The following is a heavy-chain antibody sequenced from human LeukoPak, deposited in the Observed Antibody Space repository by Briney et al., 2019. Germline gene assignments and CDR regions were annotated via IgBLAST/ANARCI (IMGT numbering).Heavy chain of an antibody. V-gene: IGHV3-9*01. Sequence: PGGSLRLSCAASGFTFDDYAMHWVRQAPGKGPEWVPGIFGNSATIRYADSVKGRFTVSRDNAKNSLYLQMNSLRSEDTAFYYCAKELLGKGALDYWGQGALVTVSS. CDR2: IFGNSATI. D-gene: IGHD3-16*01. J-gene: IGHJ4*02. CDR3: AKELLGKGALDY. CDR1: GFTFDDYA.